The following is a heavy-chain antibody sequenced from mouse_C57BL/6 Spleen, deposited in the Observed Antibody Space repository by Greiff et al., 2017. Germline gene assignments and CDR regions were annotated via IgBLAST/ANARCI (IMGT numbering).Heavy chain of an antibody. CDR3: ARYGTGTPIDY. D-gene: IGHD4-1*01. V-gene: IGHV1-80*01. CDR2: IYPGDGDT. Sequence: VQRVESGAELVKPGASVKISCKASGYAFSSYWMNWVKQRPGKGLEWIGQIYPGDGDTNYNGKFKGKATLTADKSSSTAYMQLSSLTSEDSAVYFCARYGTGTPIDYWGQGTTLTVSS. CDR1: GYAFSSYW. J-gene: IGHJ2*01.